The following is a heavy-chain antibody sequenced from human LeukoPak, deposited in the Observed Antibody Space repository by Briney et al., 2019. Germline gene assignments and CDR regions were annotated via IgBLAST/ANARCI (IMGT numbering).Heavy chain of an antibody. CDR2: IYPGDSDT. V-gene: IGHV5-51*01. J-gene: IGHJ3*02. Sequence: GESLKISCKGSGYSFTSYWIGWVRQMPGKGLEWMGIIYPGDSDTRYSPSFQGQVTISADKSISTAYLQWSSLKASDTAMYYCARQGRIVVVRTAMSYDAFDIWGQGTMVTVSS. CDR3: ARQGRIVVVRTAMSYDAFDI. D-gene: IGHD2-2*01. CDR1: GYSFTSYW.